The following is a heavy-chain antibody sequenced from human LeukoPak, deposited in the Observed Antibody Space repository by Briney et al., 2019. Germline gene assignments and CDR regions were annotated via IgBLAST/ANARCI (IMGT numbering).Heavy chain of an antibody. Sequence: GASVKVSCKASGYTFTGYYMHWVRQAPGQGLEWMGIINPSGGSTSYAQKFQGRVTMTRDTSTSTVYMELSSLRSEDTAVYYCARDTSTELWFGELLDATFDYWGQGTLVTVSS. D-gene: IGHD3-10*01. CDR1: GYTFTGYY. CDR3: ARDTSTELWFGELLDATFDY. V-gene: IGHV1-46*01. CDR2: INPSGGST. J-gene: IGHJ4*02.